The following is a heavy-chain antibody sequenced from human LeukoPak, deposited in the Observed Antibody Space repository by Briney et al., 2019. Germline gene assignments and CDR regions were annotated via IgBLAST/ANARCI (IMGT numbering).Heavy chain of an antibody. J-gene: IGHJ4*02. CDR3: AKGGAYLWVAGTDY. D-gene: IGHD6-19*01. V-gene: IGHV3-30-3*01. Sequence: GGSLRLSCAASGFTFSSYAMHWVRQAPGKGLEWVAVISYDGNNKYYADSVKGRFTISRDNSKNTLYLQMNSLRAEDTAVYYCAKGGAYLWVAGTDYWGQGTLVTVSS. CDR2: ISYDGNNK. CDR1: GFTFSSYA.